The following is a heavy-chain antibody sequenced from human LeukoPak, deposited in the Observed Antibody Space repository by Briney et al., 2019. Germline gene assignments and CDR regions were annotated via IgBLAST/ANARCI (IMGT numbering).Heavy chain of an antibody. CDR3: ARGEYCSGGSCYLWNRIGIDY. Sequence: GRSLRLSCAASGFTFSSYAMHWVRQAPGKGLEWVAVISYDGSNKYYADSVKGRFTISRDNSKNTLYLQMNSLRAEDTAVYYCARGEYCSGGSCYLWNRIGIDYWGQGTLVTVSS. V-gene: IGHV3-30-3*01. CDR1: GFTFSSYA. CDR2: ISYDGSNK. J-gene: IGHJ4*02. D-gene: IGHD2-15*01.